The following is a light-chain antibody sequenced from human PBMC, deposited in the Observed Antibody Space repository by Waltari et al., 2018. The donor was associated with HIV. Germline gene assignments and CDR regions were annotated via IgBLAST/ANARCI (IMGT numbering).Light chain of an antibody. CDR3: QSYDSGLSGSV. CDR1: TSNIGAGYD. Sequence: QSVLTQPPSVSGAPGQRVNISCTGSTSNIGAGYDVHWYQQLPGTAPKLLIYANNNRASGVPDLFSGSKCGPSASLAITGLQAEDEANYYCQSYDSGLSGSVFGGGTKLTVL. V-gene: IGLV1-40*01. CDR2: ANN. J-gene: IGLJ2*01.